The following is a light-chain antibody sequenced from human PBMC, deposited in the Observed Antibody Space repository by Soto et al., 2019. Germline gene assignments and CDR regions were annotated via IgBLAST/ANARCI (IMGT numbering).Light chain of an antibody. Sequence: AVQMTQSPSSLSASVGDRVTITCRASQGIRNDLGWFQQKPGKAPKLLIYAASSLQSGVPSRFSGSGSGTDFTLTISSLQPEDFATYYCLQDYNYPRTFGQGTKVDIK. CDR3: LQDYNYPRT. V-gene: IGKV1-6*01. CDR1: QGIRND. J-gene: IGKJ1*01. CDR2: AAS.